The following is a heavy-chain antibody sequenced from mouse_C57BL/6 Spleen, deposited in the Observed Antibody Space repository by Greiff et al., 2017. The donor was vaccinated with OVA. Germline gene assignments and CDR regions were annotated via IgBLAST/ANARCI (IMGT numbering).Heavy chain of an antibody. V-gene: IGHV1-64*01. Sequence: QVQLQQPGAELVKPGASVKLSCKASGYTFTSYWMHWLKQSPGQGLEWIGMIHPNSGSTNYNEKFKSKATLTVDKSSSTAYMKLSSLTSEDSAVYYCAREGLLGYYAMDYWGQGTSVTVSS. J-gene: IGHJ4*01. CDR2: IHPNSGST. D-gene: IGHD2-3*01. CDR3: AREGLLGYYAMDY. CDR1: GYTFTSYW.